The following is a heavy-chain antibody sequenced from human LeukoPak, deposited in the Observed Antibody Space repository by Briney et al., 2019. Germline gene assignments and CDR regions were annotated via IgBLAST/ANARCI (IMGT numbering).Heavy chain of an antibody. CDR3: AKAPPYGDYLYYYYYMDV. CDR1: RFTFSSYA. V-gene: IGHV3-30*04. CDR2: ISYDGSNK. J-gene: IGHJ6*03. Sequence: GGSLRLSCAASRFTFSSYAMHWVRQAPGKGLEWVAVISYDGSNKYYADSVKGRFTISRDNSKNTLYLQMNSLRAEDTAVYYCAKAPPYGDYLYYYYYMDVWGKGTTVTISS. D-gene: IGHD4-17*01.